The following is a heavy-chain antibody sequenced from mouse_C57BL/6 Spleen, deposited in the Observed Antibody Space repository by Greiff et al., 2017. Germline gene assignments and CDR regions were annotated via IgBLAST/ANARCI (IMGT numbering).Heavy chain of an antibody. CDR1: GYAFSSSW. D-gene: IGHD2-5*01. CDR2: IYPGDGDT. V-gene: IGHV1-82*01. CDR3: APNAYYSNYDYAMDY. J-gene: IGHJ4*01. Sequence: QVQLQQSGPELVKPGASVKISCKASGYAFSSSWMNWVKQRPGKGLEWIGRIYPGDGDTNYNGKFKGTATLTADKSSSTAYMQLSSLTSEDSAVYFCAPNAYYSNYDYAMDYWGQGTSVTVSS.